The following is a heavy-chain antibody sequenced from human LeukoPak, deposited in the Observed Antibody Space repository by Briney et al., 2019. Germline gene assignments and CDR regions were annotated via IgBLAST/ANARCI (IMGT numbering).Heavy chain of an antibody. J-gene: IGHJ3*02. Sequence: GGSLRLSCAASGFTFSSFWMSWVRQAPGKGLEWVANMKQDGSQRYYVDSVKGRFTISRDNVQNSLYLQMNSLRAEDTAVYYCAKEGDYYGSGSYRDGFDIWGQGTRATVSS. V-gene: IGHV3-7*01. D-gene: IGHD3-10*01. CDR2: MKQDGSQR. CDR3: AKEGDYYGSGSYRDGFDI. CDR1: GFTFSSFW.